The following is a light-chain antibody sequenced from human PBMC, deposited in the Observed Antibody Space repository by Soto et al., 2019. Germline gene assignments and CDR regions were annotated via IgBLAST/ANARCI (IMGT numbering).Light chain of an antibody. CDR3: LQLYNYPRT. Sequence: IHMTQSPSSLSASVREGVTITCRAGQAIRSDLAWYQQKPGMAPKFLIFAASNLQRGVPARFSGSGSGTDFTLTISSLRPEDFATYYCLQLYNYPRTFGQGTKVDI. CDR1: QAIRSD. CDR2: AAS. J-gene: IGKJ1*01. V-gene: IGKV1-6*01.